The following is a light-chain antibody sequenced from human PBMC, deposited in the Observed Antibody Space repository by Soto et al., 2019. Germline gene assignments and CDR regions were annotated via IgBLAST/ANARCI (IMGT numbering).Light chain of an antibody. CDR3: QQYGYSRT. CDR1: QTLSSRH. Sequence: VLTQSQGTLFFSPLERCTLSCRASQTLSSRHLAWYQQKPGQAPRLLIYGSSSRATDIPDRFSGSGSGTDFTLTISTLEPEDFAIYYCQQYGYSRTFGQGTKVDIK. J-gene: IGKJ1*01. CDR2: GSS. V-gene: IGKV3-20*01.